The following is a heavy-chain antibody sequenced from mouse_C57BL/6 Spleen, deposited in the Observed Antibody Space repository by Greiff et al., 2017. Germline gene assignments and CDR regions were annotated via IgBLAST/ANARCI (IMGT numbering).Heavy chain of an antibody. D-gene: IGHD2-5*01. V-gene: IGHV1-62-2*01. CDR3: ARHEVGPSNYVGFDY. Sequence: QVQLQQSGAELVKPGASVKLSCKASGYTFTEYTIHWVKQRSGQGLEWIGWFYPGSGSIKYNEKFKDKATVTADKSSSTVDMELSRLTSEDSAVYFCARHEVGPSNYVGFDYWGQGTTLTVSS. CDR1: GYTFTEYT. CDR2: FYPGSGSI. J-gene: IGHJ2*01.